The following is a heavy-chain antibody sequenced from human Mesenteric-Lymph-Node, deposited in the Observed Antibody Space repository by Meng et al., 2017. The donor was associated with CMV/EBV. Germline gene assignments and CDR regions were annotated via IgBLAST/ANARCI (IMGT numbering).Heavy chain of an antibody. J-gene: IGHJ6*02. CDR2: ISSSGSTI. CDR1: GFTFSDYY. D-gene: IGHD3-3*01. V-gene: IGHV3-11*01. CDR3: ARGSPTYYDFWSGLYYGMDV. Sequence: GESLKISCAASGFTFSDYYMSWIRQAPGKGLEWVSYISSSGSTIYYADSVKGRFTISRDNAKNSLYLQMNSLRAEDTALYYCARGSPTYYDFWSGLYYGMDVWGQGTTVTVSS.